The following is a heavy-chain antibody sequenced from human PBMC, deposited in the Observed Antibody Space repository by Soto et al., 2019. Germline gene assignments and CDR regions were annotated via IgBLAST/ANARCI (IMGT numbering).Heavy chain of an antibody. J-gene: IGHJ4*02. D-gene: IGHD1-26*01. V-gene: IGHV1-2*02. CDR2: IIPSSGST. CDR3: ARDQYSGSFLY. Sequence: VHLEQSGAEVKKAGASVKVSCKASGYSFTDYHMHWLRQAPGQGVEWVGWIIPSSGSTNYAQKFQGRVTMTRDTSITTAYMELRRLTSDDTAVYYCARDQYSGSFLYWGQGTLVTVSS. CDR1: GYSFTDYH.